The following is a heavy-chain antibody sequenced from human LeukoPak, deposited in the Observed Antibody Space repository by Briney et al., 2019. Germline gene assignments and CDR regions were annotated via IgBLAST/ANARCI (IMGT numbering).Heavy chain of an antibody. V-gene: IGHV1-69*13. CDR2: IIPIFGTA. CDR1: GGTFSSYA. J-gene: IGHJ4*02. Sequence: ASVKVSCKASGGTFSSYAISWVRQAPGQGLEWMGGIIPIFGTANYAQKFQGRVTITADESTSTAYMELSSLRSEDTAVYYCARSYYYDSSGYQYYFDYWGQGTLVTASS. CDR3: ARSYYYDSSGYQYYFDY. D-gene: IGHD3-22*01.